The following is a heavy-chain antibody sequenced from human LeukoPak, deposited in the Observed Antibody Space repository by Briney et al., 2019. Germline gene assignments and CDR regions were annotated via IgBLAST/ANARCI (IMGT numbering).Heavy chain of an antibody. CDR3: AKDSSVFHYDSRNLDY. CDR2: IKRDGTET. V-gene: IGHV3-7*01. J-gene: IGHJ4*02. Sequence: GGSLRLSCAASELTLSNYCMTWVRQGPGKGLEWVATIKRDGTETYYVDSVRGRFTISRDNAENSVYLRMNSLRDEDTAVFYCAKDSSVFHYDSRNLDYWGQGTLVTVSS. CDR1: ELTLSNYC. D-gene: IGHD3-22*01.